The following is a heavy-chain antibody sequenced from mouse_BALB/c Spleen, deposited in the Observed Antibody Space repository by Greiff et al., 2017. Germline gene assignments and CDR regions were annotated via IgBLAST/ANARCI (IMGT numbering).Heavy chain of an antibody. CDR3: AREGDDGPFAY. J-gene: IGHJ3*01. Sequence: SGPELVRPGVSVKISCKGSGYTFTDYAMHWVKQSHAKSLEWIGVISTYYGNTNYNQKFKGKATMTVDKSSSTAYMELARLTSEDSAIYYCAREGDDGPFAYWGQGTLVTVSA. CDR2: ISTYYGNT. V-gene: IGHV1-67*01. CDR1: GYTFTDYA. D-gene: IGHD2-3*01.